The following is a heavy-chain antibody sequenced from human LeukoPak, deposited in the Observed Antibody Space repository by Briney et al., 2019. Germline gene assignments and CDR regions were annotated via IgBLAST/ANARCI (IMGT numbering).Heavy chain of an antibody. CDR2: ISAYNGNT. J-gene: IGHJ5*02. V-gene: IGHV1-18*01. D-gene: IGHD4-17*01. Sequence: GASVKVSCKASGGTFTSYGISWVRQAPGQGLEWMGWISAYNGNTNYAQKLQGRVTMTTDTSTSTAYMELRSLRSDDTAVYYCARERSTVTMAWFDPWGQGTLVTVSS. CDR1: GGTFTSYG. CDR3: ARERSTVTMAWFDP.